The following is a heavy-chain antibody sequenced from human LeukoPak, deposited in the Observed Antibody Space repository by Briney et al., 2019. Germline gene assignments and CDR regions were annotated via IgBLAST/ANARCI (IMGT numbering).Heavy chain of an antibody. CDR1: GGSFSGYY. J-gene: IGHJ4*02. CDR3: ARGNDFWSGYYHLDY. Sequence: SETLSLTCAVYGGSFSGYYWSWIRQPPGKGLEWIGESNHSGSTNYNPSLKSRVTISVDTSKNQFSLKLSSVTAADTAVYYCARGNDFWSGYYHLDYWGQGTLVTVSS. V-gene: IGHV4-34*01. D-gene: IGHD3-3*01. CDR2: SNHSGST.